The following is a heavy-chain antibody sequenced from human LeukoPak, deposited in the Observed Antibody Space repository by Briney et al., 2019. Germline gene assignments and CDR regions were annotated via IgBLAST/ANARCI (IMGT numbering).Heavy chain of an antibody. Sequence: GGSLRLSCAASGFTVSTNYMSWVRQAPGKGLDWVSLIYSGGGTYYADSVKGRFTISRDNSRNPLSLQMDSLRVDDTAVYYCARGFRSVTTWGYFDYWGQGALVTVSS. D-gene: IGHD4-17*01. CDR3: ARGFRSVTTWGYFDY. J-gene: IGHJ4*02. CDR2: IYSGGGT. V-gene: IGHV3-66*01. CDR1: GFTVSTNY.